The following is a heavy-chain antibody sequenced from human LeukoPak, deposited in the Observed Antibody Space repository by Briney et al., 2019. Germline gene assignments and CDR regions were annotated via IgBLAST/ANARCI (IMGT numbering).Heavy chain of an antibody. CDR3: AKDREEVVPAAIGYYYHYMDV. D-gene: IGHD2-2*01. Sequence: GGSLRLSCAASGFTFSSYAMSWVRQAPGKGLEWVSAISGSGGSTYYADSVKGRFTISRDNSKNTLYLQMNSLRAEDTAVYYCAKDREEVVPAAIGYYYHYMDVWGKGTTVTVSS. CDR1: GFTFSSYA. CDR2: ISGSGGST. V-gene: IGHV3-23*01. J-gene: IGHJ6*03.